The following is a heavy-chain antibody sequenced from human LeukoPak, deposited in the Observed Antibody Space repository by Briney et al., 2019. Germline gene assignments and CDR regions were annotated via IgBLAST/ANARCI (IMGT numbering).Heavy chain of an antibody. V-gene: IGHV1-69*01. CDR1: GGTFSSYA. J-gene: IGHJ6*03. Sequence: GSSVKVSCKASGGTFSSYAISWVRQAPGQGLEWMGGIIPIFGTANYAQKFQGRVTITADESTSTAFMELSSLRSEDTAVYYCARKVATPNYYYYYMDVWGKGTTVTVSS. D-gene: IGHD2-15*01. CDR3: ARKVATPNYYYYYMDV. CDR2: IIPIFGTA.